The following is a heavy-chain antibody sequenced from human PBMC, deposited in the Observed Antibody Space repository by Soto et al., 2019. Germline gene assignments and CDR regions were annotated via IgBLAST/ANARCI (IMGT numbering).Heavy chain of an antibody. CDR1: GYIFTSYW. Sequence: PGESLKISCTGSGYIFTSYWIAWVRQMPGKGLEWMGIIYSCDSIIRYSPSFQGQVTISADKSISTAYLQWSSLSASDTAMYHCARSYSSSSYFDYWGQGALVTVSS. D-gene: IGHD6-6*01. CDR2: IYSCDSII. V-gene: IGHV5-51*01. CDR3: ARSYSSSSYFDY. J-gene: IGHJ4*02.